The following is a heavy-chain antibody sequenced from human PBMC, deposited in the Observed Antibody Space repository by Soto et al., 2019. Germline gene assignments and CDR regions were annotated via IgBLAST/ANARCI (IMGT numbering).Heavy chain of an antibody. CDR3: ARSAGWYAIHA. V-gene: IGHV4-4*02. J-gene: IGHJ5*02. CDR2: VFHTGTT. Sequence: QVQLQESGPGLVKPSGTLSLTCAVSGDAVSSPYYWCWVRQPPGKGLEWIGEVFHTGTTSYNPSRRRRVTISMDKSINQFSLDLSSVTAADTAVYYCARSAGWYAIHAWGPGTLVIVSS. CDR1: GDAVSSPYY. D-gene: IGHD6-19*01.